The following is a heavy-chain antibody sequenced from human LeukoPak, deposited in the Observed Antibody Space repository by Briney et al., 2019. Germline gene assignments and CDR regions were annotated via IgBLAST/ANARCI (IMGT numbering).Heavy chain of an antibody. V-gene: IGHV3-20*01. Sequence: PGGSLRLSCAASGFTFDDYGMSWVRQAPGKGLEWVSGINWNGGSTGYADSVKGRFTISRDNAKNSLYLQMNSLRAEDTALYHCARDRDIVVVPAYYMDVWGKGTTVTVSS. CDR2: INWNGGST. D-gene: IGHD2-2*01. CDR3: ARDRDIVVVPAYYMDV. CDR1: GFTFDDYG. J-gene: IGHJ6*03.